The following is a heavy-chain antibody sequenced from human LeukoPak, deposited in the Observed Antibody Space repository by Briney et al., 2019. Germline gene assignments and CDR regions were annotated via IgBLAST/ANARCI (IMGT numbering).Heavy chain of an antibody. Sequence: ASVKVSCKASGYTFTSYGISWVRQAPGQGLEWMGWISAYNGNTNYAQKLQGRVTMTTDTSTSTAYMELRSLRSDDTAVYYCAFAGARYDSSAYFIRWGQGTLVTVSS. D-gene: IGHD3-22*01. CDR2: ISAYNGNT. V-gene: IGHV1-18*01. J-gene: IGHJ4*02. CDR3: AFAGARYDSSAYFIR. CDR1: GYTFTSYG.